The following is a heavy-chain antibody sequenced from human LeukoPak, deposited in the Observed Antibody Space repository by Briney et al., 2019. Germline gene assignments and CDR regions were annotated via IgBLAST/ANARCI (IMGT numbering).Heavy chain of an antibody. CDR2: IKEDGSER. CDR1: GFTFSSYW. V-gene: IGHV3-7*01. D-gene: IGHD1-26*01. J-gene: IGHJ4*02. Sequence: GGSLRLSCAASGFTFSSYWMSWVRQAPGKGLEWVANIKEDGSERHYMDSIKGRFTISRDNAKNSLFLQVSSLRGEDTAVYFCARDPAKGGSAGMIGASDYWGQGTLVTVSS. CDR3: ARDPAKGGSAGMIGASDY.